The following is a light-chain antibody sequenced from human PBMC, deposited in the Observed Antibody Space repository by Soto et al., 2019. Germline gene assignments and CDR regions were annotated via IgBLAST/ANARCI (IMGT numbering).Light chain of an antibody. Sequence: QSALTQPPSASGSPGQSVTISCTGTSSDVGGYNYVSWYQQHPGKAPKLMIFEVSKRPSGVPDRFSGSKSGNTASLTVSGLQAEDEYDYYCTAYAGSINWVFGGGTKLTVL. CDR1: SSDVGGYNY. V-gene: IGLV2-8*01. J-gene: IGLJ3*02. CDR2: EVS. CDR3: TAYAGSINWV.